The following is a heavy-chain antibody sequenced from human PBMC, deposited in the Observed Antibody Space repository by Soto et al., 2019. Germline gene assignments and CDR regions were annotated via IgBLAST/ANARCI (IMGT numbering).Heavy chain of an antibody. D-gene: IGHD6-13*01. CDR3: ARDRQQLTLRSYNWFDP. CDR2: IIPIFGTA. CDR1: GGTFSSYA. J-gene: IGHJ5*02. V-gene: IGHV1-69*13. Sequence: SVKVSCKASGGTFSSYAISWVRQAPGQGLEWMGGIIPIFGTANYAQKFQGRVTITADESTSTAYMELSSLRSEDTAVYYCARDRQQLTLRSYNWFDPWGQGTLVTVSS.